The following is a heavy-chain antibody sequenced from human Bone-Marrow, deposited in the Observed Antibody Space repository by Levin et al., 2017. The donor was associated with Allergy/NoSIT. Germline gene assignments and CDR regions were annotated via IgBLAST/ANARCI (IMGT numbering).Heavy chain of an antibody. D-gene: IGHD5-18*01. V-gene: IGHV3-66*01. J-gene: IGHJ6*03. CDR1: GFTVSSNL. CDR2: IYTGGST. CDR3: ARFSVDTSMVFDYYYMDV. Sequence: PGGSLRLSCAASGFTVSSNLMTWVRQAPGKGLEWVSIIYTGGSTYYADSVRGRFTISRDNDKNTLYLQMNSLRAEDTAVFYCARFSVDTSMVFDYYYMDVWGKGTTVTVSS.